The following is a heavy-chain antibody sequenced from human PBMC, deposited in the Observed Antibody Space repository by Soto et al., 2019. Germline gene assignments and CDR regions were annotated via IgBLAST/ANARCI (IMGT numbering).Heavy chain of an antibody. J-gene: IGHJ4*02. CDR3: ARGEMAKIISFDY. V-gene: IGHV1-69*02. Sequence: QVQLVQSGAEVKKPGSSVKVSCKASGGTFSSYTISWVRQAPGQGLEWMGRIIPILGIANYAQKFQGRVTITADKSTSTAYMELSSLRSEDTAAYYCARGEMAKIISFDYWGQGTLVTVSS. CDR2: IIPILGIA. D-gene: IGHD3-10*01. CDR1: GGTFSSYT.